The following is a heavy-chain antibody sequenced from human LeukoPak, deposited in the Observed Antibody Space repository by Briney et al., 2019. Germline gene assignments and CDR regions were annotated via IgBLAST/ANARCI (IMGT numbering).Heavy chain of an antibody. Sequence: GESRKISCKFSGSFFTNYLIGWGRQLAGKGLEWMGIIYPGDSDTRYSPSFQGQVTFSADKSITTAYLQWSSLKASDTAMYYCARRNYYDSRGYYCDYWGQGTLVTVSS. CDR1: GSFFTNYL. CDR2: IYPGDSDT. J-gene: IGHJ4*02. V-gene: IGHV5-51*01. D-gene: IGHD3-22*01. CDR3: ARRNYYDSRGYYCDY.